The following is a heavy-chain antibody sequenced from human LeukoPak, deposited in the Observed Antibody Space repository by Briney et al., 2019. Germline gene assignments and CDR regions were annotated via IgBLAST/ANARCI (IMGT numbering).Heavy chain of an antibody. CDR2: IYYSGST. V-gene: IGHV4-31*03. J-gene: IGHJ5*02. Sequence: PSETLSLTCTVSGGSISSGGYYWSWIRQHPGKGLEWIGYIYYSGSTYYNPSLKSRVTISVDMSKNQFSLKLSSVTAADTAVYHCARDGRNSQFDPWGQGTLVTVSS. D-gene: IGHD2/OR15-2a*01. CDR1: GGSISSGGYY. CDR3: ARDGRNSQFDP.